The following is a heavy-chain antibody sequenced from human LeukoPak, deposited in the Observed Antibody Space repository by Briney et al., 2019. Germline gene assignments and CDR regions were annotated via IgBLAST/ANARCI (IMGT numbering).Heavy chain of an antibody. J-gene: IGHJ4*02. D-gene: IGHD3-22*01. CDR1: GGSISSYY. V-gene: IGHV4-59*01. CDR3: AGGGDSGGYYYPMFDY. CDR2: IYYSGST. Sequence: PSETLSLTCTVSGGSISSYYWSWIRQPPGKGPEWIGYIYYSGSTNYNPSPKSRVTISVDTSKNQFSLKLSSVTAADTAVYYCAGGGDSGGYYYPMFDYWGQGTLVTVSS.